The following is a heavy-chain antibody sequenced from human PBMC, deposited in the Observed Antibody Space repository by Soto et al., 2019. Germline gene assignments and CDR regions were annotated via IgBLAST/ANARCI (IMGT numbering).Heavy chain of an antibody. CDR2: IIRIFGTP. Sequence: QVQLVQSGAEVKKPGSSVKVSCKASGGTFSSYAINWVRQAPGQGLEWMGGIIRIFGTPDYAQRFQGRGTIPADESTRTAYMELSSLRSEDTAVYYCARQGSNEYYYYGMDVWGQGTTVTVSS. CDR3: ARQGSNEYYYYGMDV. CDR1: GGTFSSYA. V-gene: IGHV1-69*12. D-gene: IGHD3-10*01. J-gene: IGHJ6*02.